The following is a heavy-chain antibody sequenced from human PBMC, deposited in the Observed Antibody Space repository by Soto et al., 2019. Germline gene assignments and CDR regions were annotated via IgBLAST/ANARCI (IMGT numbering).Heavy chain of an antibody. CDR2: IDAGNGNT. Sequence: EASVKVSCKASGYTFTSYAMHWVRQAPGQRLEWMGWIDAGNGNTKYSQKFQGRVTVTTDTSTSTAYMELRSLRPDDTAVYYCARGRYGDYWGQGTLVTVSS. D-gene: IGHD4-17*01. V-gene: IGHV1-3*01. CDR1: GYTFTSYA. CDR3: ARGRYGDY. J-gene: IGHJ4*02.